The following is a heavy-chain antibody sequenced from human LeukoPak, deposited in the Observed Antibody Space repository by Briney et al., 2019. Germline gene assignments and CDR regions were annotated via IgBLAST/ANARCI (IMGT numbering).Heavy chain of an antibody. CDR1: GYTFTAYY. CDR2: IGPNNVGT. V-gene: IGHV1-2*02. D-gene: IGHD1-26*01. Sequence: ASVKVTCKASGYTFTAYYMHWVRQAPGQGLEWMGWIGPNNVGTNYAQNFQGRVTMTRDTSVSTAYMELSSLRSDDTAVYYCARCLVGATEFDYWGQGTLVTVSS. J-gene: IGHJ4*02. CDR3: ARCLVGATEFDY.